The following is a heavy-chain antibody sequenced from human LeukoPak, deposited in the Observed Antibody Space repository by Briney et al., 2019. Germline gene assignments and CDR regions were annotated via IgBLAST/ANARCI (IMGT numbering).Heavy chain of an antibody. CDR3: AKALRFLEWLLLDY. D-gene: IGHD3-3*01. CDR1: GFTFSSYG. Sequence: PGGSLRLSCAASGFTFSSYGMHWVRQAPGKGLEWVAVISYDGSNKYYADSVKGRFTISRDNSKNTLYLQMNSLRAEDTAVYYCAKALRFLEWLLLDYWGQGTLVTVSS. V-gene: IGHV3-30*18. CDR2: ISYDGSNK. J-gene: IGHJ4*02.